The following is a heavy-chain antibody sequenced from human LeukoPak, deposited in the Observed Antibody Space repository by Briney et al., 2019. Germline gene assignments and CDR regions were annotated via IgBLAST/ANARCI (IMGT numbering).Heavy chain of an antibody. CDR1: GFTFSSYW. CDR2: VKQDGSEK. CDR3: ARAERGYSFYYYYMDV. J-gene: IGHJ6*03. D-gene: IGHD5-18*01. Sequence: GGSLRLSCAASGFTFSSYWMTWVRQAPGTGLEWVANVKQDGSEKYYVDSVKGRSTISRDNAKNTLYLQMHSLRAEDTAVYYCARAERGYSFYYYYMDVWGKGTTVTVSS. V-gene: IGHV3-7*01.